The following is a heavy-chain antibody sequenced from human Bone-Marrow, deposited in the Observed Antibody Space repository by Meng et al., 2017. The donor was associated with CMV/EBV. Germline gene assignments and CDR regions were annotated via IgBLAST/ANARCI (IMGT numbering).Heavy chain of an antibody. J-gene: IGHJ4*02. V-gene: IGHV4-59*11. D-gene: IGHD5-24*01. CDR2: IYYSGST. Sequence: GSLRLSCAVSGGSISSHYWSWIRQSPGKGLEWIGYIYYSGSTNYNPSLKSRVTISVDTSNNQFSLRLSSVTAADTAVYYCARVGRDGFGYFDFWGQGTLVTVSS. CDR3: ARVGRDGFGYFDF. CDR1: GGSISSHY.